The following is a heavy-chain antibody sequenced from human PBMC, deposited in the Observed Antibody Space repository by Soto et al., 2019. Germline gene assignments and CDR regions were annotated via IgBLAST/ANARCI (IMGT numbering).Heavy chain of an antibody. D-gene: IGHD2-21*02. J-gene: IGHJ4*02. Sequence: ASVKVSCKASGYTFTSYGISWVRQAPGQGLEWMGWISAYNGNTNYAQKLQGRVTMTTDTSTSTAYMELRSLRSDDTAVYYCARDTELDVVVTAQDYWGQGSLVTVSS. CDR1: GYTFTSYG. CDR2: ISAYNGNT. CDR3: ARDTELDVVVTAQDY. V-gene: IGHV1-18*01.